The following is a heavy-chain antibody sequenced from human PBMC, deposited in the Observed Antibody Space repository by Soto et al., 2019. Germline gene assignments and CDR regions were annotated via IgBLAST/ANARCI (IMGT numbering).Heavy chain of an antibody. CDR2: ISWNSGSI. J-gene: IGHJ6*02. V-gene: IGHV3-9*01. Sequence: SLRLSCAASGFTFDDYAMHWVRQAPGKGLEWVSGISWNSGSIGYADSVKGRFTISRDNAKNSLYLQMNSLRAEDTALYYCAKDIGPGYYYDSSGYYSSSIPNYYYYYGTDVWGQGTTVTVSS. D-gene: IGHD3-22*01. CDR1: GFTFDDYA. CDR3: AKDIGPGYYYDSSGYYSSSIPNYYYYYGTDV.